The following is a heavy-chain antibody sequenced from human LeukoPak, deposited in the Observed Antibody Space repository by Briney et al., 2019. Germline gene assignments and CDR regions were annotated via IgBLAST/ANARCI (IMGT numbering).Heavy chain of an antibody. V-gene: IGHV4-4*02. CDR1: GGSISSSKW. CDR3: ARSIAVAGLFDY. J-gene: IGHJ4*02. Sequence: PSETLSLTCTVSGGSISSSKWWSWVRQPPGKGLEWIGEIYHSGTTNYNPFLKSRVTISVDKSNNQFSLKLSSLTAADTAVYYCARSIAVAGLFDYWGQGTLVTVSS. D-gene: IGHD6-19*01. CDR2: IYHSGTT.